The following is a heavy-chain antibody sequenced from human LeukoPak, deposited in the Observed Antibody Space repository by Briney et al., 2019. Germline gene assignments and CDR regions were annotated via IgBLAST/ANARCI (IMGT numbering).Heavy chain of an antibody. V-gene: IGHV4-39*02. CDR2: INHSGNT. Sequence: SETLSLTCTVSGGSISSSSYYWGWIRQPPGKGLEWIGEINHSGNTNYNPSLKSRVTLSVDTSKNHFSLSLSAVTAADTAVYYCARGTYFNYWGQGTLVHVSS. CDR3: ARGTYFNY. D-gene: IGHD2/OR15-2a*01. CDR1: GGSISSSSYY. J-gene: IGHJ4*02.